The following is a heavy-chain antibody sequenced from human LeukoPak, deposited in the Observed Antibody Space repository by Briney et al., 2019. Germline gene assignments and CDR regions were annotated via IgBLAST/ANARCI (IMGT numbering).Heavy chain of an antibody. Sequence: GGSLRLSCAASGNYWMHWVRQAPGKGLLWVSHINSDGSWTSYADSVKGRFTISKDNAKDTVYLQMNNLRAEDTAVYYCVSFYETDWGRGTLVTVSS. CDR1: GNYW. D-gene: IGHD2/OR15-2a*01. CDR3: VSFYETD. V-gene: IGHV3-74*01. CDR2: INSDGSWT. J-gene: IGHJ4*02.